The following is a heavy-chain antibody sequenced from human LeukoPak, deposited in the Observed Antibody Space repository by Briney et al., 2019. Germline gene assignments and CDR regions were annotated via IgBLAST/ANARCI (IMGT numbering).Heavy chain of an antibody. CDR3: TRRVGGTPDY. D-gene: IGHD1-26*01. Sequence: PGGSPRLSCAASGFTFSNYVMTWVRQAPGKGLEWVSAIGIDVRDSDYADSVKGRFTISRDNSKSTVYLQMNSLRAEDTGLYYCTRRVGGTPDYWGLGTLVTVSS. V-gene: IGHV3-23*01. CDR2: IGIDVRDS. CDR1: GFTFSNYV. J-gene: IGHJ4*02.